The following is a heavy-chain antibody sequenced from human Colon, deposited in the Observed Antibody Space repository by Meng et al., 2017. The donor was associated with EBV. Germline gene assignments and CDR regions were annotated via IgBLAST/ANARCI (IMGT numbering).Heavy chain of an antibody. J-gene: IGHJ5*02. CDR3: VRDTRRGGGWFDP. CDR2: IYHGVNI. Sequence: QLTESRSGLVRPSQTLSLTCAVSGDSITSGDYSWTWIRQPPGKGLEWIGYIYHGVNIYYTPSLRSRVTISVDKSRNQFSLKLTSVSAADTAVYYCVRDTRRGGGWFDPWGQGTLVTVSS. CDR1: GDSITSGDYS. V-gene: IGHV4-30-2*01. D-gene: IGHD3-10*01.